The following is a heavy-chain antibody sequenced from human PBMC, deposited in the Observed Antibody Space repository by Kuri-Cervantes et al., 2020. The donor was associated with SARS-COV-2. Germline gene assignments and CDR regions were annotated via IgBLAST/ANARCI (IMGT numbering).Heavy chain of an antibody. Sequence: SETLSLTCTVSGGSISSSSYYWTWIRQTPGKGLEWIGYIYYSGTTESNPSLKSRVTMSVDASKNQFSLRLNSVTAADTAIYYCARDLWGGDYWGQGILVTVSS. CDR3: ARDLWGGDY. CDR1: GGSISSSSYY. V-gene: IGHV4-61*01. D-gene: IGHD2-21*01. CDR2: IYYSGTT. J-gene: IGHJ4*02.